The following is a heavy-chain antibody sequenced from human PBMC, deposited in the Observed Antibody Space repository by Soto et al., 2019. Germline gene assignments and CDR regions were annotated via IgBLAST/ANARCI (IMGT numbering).Heavy chain of an antibody. D-gene: IGHD2-2*01. V-gene: IGHV4-34*01. J-gene: IGHJ4*02. CDR1: GGTFSGYY. CDR2: INHSGST. Sequence: QVQLQQWGAGLLKPSETLSLTCAVYGGTFSGYYWSWIRQPPGKGLEWIGEINHSGSTNYNPSLKSRVTTSVDTSKNQFSLRLSSVTAADTAVYYCARRGDCSDTSCLTFGYWGQGTLVTVSS. CDR3: ARRGDCSDTSCLTFGY.